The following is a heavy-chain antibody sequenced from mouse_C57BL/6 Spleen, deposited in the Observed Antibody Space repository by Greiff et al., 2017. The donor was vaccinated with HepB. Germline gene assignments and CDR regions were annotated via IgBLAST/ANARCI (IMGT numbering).Heavy chain of an antibody. CDR1: GYTFTSYW. J-gene: IGHJ2*01. CDR2: IDPSDSYT. CDR3: ARSGITTVVATSHFDY. V-gene: IGHV1-69*01. D-gene: IGHD1-1*01. Sequence: VQLQQPGAELVMPGASVKLSCKASGYTFTSYWMHWVKQRPGQGLEWIGEIDPSDSYTNYNQKFKGKSTLTVDKSSSTAYMQLRSLTSEDSAVYYCARSGITTVVATSHFDYWGQGTTLTVSS.